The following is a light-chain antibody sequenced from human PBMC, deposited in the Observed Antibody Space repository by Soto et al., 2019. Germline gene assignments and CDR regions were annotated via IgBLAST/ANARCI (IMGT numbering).Light chain of an antibody. CDR3: QQYYSYPGEWT. CDR2: AAS. Sequence: AIRMTQSPSSLSASTGDRVTITCRASQGISSYLAWYQQKPGKAPKLLIYAASTLQSGVPSRFSGSGSGTDFTLTISCLQSEDFATYYCQQYYSYPGEWTFGQGTKVEIK. CDR1: QGISSY. J-gene: IGKJ1*01. V-gene: IGKV1-8*01.